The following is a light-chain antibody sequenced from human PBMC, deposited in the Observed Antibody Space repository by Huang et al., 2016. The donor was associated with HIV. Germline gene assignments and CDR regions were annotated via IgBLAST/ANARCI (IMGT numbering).Light chain of an antibody. J-gene: IGKJ1*01. CDR1: HNISSF. CDR3: QQSHSIPKT. Sequence: DLQMNPSPSSLSASVGDRGTMPCRASHNISSFLEWYQQKPGRAPKLLIYSASGLHSGVPSRFSGSGSGTDFTLTINNLQPEDFATFYCQQSHSIPKTFGQGTKVEIK. CDR2: SAS. V-gene: IGKV1-39*01.